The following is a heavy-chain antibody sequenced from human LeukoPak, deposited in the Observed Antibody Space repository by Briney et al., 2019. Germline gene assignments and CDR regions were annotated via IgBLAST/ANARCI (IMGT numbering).Heavy chain of an antibody. CDR2: ISPSGAST. D-gene: IGHD1-1*01. CDR3: ARHTTGYNSPRDSFNI. J-gene: IGHJ3*02. CDR1: GYTFTNYY. Sequence: ASVKVSCKASGYTFTNYYMHWVRRAPGQGLEWMGMISPSGASTSYAQKFQGRVTMTRDVSTSTVYMELSSLGSEDTAVYYCARHTTGYNSPRDSFNIWGQGTMVTVSS. V-gene: IGHV1-46*01.